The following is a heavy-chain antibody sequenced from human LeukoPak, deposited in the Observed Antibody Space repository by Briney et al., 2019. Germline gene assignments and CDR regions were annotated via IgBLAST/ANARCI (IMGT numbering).Heavy chain of an antibody. CDR2: IHSDGRIT. J-gene: IGHJ6*03. CDR3: AKQDYYYYMDV. V-gene: IGHV3-74*01. Sequence: GGSLRLSCAGSGFTFNNYWMHWVRQAPGKGLVWVSRIHSDGRITTYADSVKGRFTISKDSARNTLYLQMNSLRAEDTAVYYCAKQDYYYYMDVWGKGTTVTVSS. CDR1: GFTFNNYW. D-gene: IGHD1/OR15-1a*01.